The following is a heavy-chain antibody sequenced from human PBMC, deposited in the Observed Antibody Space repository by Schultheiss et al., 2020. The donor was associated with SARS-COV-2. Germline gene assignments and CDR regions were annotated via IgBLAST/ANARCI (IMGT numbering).Heavy chain of an antibody. Sequence: GGSLRLSCAASGFTFSSYGMHWVRQAPGKGLEWVAVISYDGSNKYYADSVKGRFTISRDNSKNTLYLQMNSLRAEDTAVYYCASAPRWFRELSAWFDPWGQGTLVTVSS. V-gene: IGHV3-30*03. D-gene: IGHD3-10*01. CDR3: ASAPRWFRELSAWFDP. CDR2: ISYDGSNK. J-gene: IGHJ5*02. CDR1: GFTFSSYG.